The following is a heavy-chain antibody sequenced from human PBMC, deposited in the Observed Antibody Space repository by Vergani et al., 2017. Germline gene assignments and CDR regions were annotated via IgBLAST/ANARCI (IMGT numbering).Heavy chain of an antibody. D-gene: IGHD1-26*01. CDR3: ARISGSHWARWCDY. CDR1: GFTFSTYW. CDR2: IKEDGSDK. Sequence: VELLESGGGLAQPGGSLRLSCAASGFTFSTYWMTWVRQAPGKGLEWVANIKEDGSDKYYVDSLKGRFTISRDNAKNSLYLQMDSLRTEDTALYYCARISGSHWARWCDYWGQGTLVTVSS. V-gene: IGHV3-7*01. J-gene: IGHJ4*02.